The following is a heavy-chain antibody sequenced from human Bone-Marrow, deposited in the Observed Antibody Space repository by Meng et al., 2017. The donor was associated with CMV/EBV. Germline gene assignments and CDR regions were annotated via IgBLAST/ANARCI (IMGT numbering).Heavy chain of an antibody. D-gene: IGHD2-2*02. Sequence: GGSLRLSCAASGFTFSSYSMNWVRQGPGKGLEWVGRSRNKANSYTTEYAASVKGRFTISRDDSKNSVYLQMNSLKTEDTAVYYCARSCSRTSCYTGDYWGQGTLVTVSS. CDR2: SRNKANSYTT. CDR1: GFTFSSYS. V-gene: IGHV3-72*01. J-gene: IGHJ4*02. CDR3: ARSCSRTSCYTGDY.